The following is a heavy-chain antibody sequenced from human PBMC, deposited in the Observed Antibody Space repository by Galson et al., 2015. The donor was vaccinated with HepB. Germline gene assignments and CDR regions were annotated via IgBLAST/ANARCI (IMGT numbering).Heavy chain of an antibody. D-gene: IGHD6-13*01. CDR1: GFTFSSYA. V-gene: IGHV3-23*01. CDR2: ISGSGGST. CDR3: AKDRDSSSWGIDY. Sequence: SLRLSCAASGFTFSSYAMSWVRQAPGKGLEWVSAISGSGGSTYYADSVKGRFTISRDNSKNTLYLQMNSLRAEDTAVYYCAKDRDSSSWGIDYWGQGTLVTVSS. J-gene: IGHJ4*02.